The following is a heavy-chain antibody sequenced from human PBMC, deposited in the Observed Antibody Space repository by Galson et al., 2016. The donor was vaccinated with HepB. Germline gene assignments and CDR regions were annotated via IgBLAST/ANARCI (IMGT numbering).Heavy chain of an antibody. D-gene: IGHD4-17*01. CDR1: GFSISSSSYY. CDR3: ARGTHYGDFSDY. CDR2: FDYSGST. J-gene: IGHJ4*02. V-gene: IGHV4-39*01. Sequence: SETLSLTCTVSGFSISSSSYYWGWIRQPPGKGLEWIGNFDYSGSTHYNPSLKSRVTMSADTSKNQFSLNLSTVTAADTAVYFCARGTHYGDFSDYWGQGTQLTVSS.